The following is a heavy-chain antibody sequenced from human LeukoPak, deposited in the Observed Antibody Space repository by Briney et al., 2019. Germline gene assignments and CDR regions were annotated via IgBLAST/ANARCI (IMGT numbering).Heavy chain of an antibody. D-gene: IGHD2/OR15-2a*01. CDR1: GFTVSSNY. CDR3: ARDRGYFYDQLDY. Sequence: GSLRLSCAASGFTVSSNYMSWVRQAPGKGLEWVSVIYSGGSTYYADSVKGRFTISRDDARNSLYLQMNSLKDEDTAVYYCARDRGYFYDQLDYWGQGTLVTVSS. CDR2: IYSGGST. J-gene: IGHJ4*02. V-gene: IGHV3-53*01.